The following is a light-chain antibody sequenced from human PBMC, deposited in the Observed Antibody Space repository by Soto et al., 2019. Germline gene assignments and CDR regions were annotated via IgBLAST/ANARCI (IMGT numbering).Light chain of an antibody. Sequence: EIVLTHTPGTLALCPGEIATLSCRAIQSVSSSYLAWYQQKPGQAPRLLIYGASSRATGIPDRFGGSGSGTDFTLTISRLEPEDFAVYYCQQYGSSPPFTFGQGTKVDIK. J-gene: IGKJ1*01. CDR1: QSVSSSY. CDR2: GAS. V-gene: IGKV3-20*01. CDR3: QQYGSSPPFT.